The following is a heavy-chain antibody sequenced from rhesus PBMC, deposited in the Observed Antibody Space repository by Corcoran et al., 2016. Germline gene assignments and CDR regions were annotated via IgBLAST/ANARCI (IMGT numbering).Heavy chain of an antibody. V-gene: IGHV4-169*01. J-gene: IGHJ5-1*01. CDR1: GGSISSSY. CDR2: IYGGGSST. D-gene: IGHD5-42*01. Sequence: QLQLQESGPGLVKPSETLSLTCAVSGGSISSSYWSWIRQAPGKGREWIGYIYGGGSSTNYTTSLKIPVTLSVDTSKNQLSLKLSSVTAADTAVYYCARGGGYSGYNNRFDVWGAGVLVTVSS. CDR3: ARGGGYSGYNNRFDV.